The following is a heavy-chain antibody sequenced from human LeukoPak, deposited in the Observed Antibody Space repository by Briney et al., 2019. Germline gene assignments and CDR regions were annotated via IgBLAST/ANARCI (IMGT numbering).Heavy chain of an antibody. V-gene: IGHV3-23*01. J-gene: IGHJ4*02. Sequence: GGSLRLSCAASGFTFSSYGMSWVRQAPGKGLEWVSAISGSGGSTYYADSVKGRFTISSDNSRNTLYLQMNSLRAEDTAVYYCAKRGAEVGATVAPGDYWGQGTLVTVSS. CDR1: GFTFSSYG. D-gene: IGHD1-26*01. CDR3: AKRGAEVGATVAPGDY. CDR2: ISGSGGST.